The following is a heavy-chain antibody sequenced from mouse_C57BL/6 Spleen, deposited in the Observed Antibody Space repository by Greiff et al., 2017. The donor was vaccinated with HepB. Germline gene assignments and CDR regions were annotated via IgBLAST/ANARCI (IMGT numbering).Heavy chain of an antibody. D-gene: IGHD1-1*01. J-gene: IGHJ2*01. CDR3: AREDGSPFDY. CDR2: IYPGDGDT. CDR1: GYAFSSSW. Sequence: QVQLQQSGPELVKPGASVKISCKASGYAFSSSWMNWVKQRPGKGLEWIGRIYPGDGDTNYNGKFKGKATLTADKSSSTAYMQLSSLTSEDSAVYFCAREDGSPFDYWGQGTTLTVSS. V-gene: IGHV1-82*01.